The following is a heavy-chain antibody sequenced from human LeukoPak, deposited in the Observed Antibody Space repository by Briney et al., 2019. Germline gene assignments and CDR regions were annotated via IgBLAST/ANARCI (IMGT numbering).Heavy chain of an antibody. CDR2: IYYSGST. J-gene: IGHJ4*02. CDR3: ARDTGTVVDY. CDR1: GGSISSSC. V-gene: IGHV4-59*01. Sequence: PSETLSLTCTASGGSISSSCWSWIRQPPGKGLEWIGYIYYSGSTNYNPSLKSRVTTSVDTSKNQFSLKLSSVTAADTAVYYCARDTGTVVDYWGQGTLVTVSS. D-gene: IGHD4-23*01.